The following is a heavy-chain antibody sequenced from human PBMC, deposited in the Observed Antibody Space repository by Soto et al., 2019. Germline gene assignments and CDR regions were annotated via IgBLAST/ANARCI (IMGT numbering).Heavy chain of an antibody. Sequence: EVQLVESGGGLVKPGGSLRLSCAASGFTFSSYSMNWVRQAPGKGLEWVSSISSSSSYIYYADSVKGRFTISRDNAKNSLYLQMNSLRAEDTAVYYCARDQEVERRDFDYWGQGTLVTVSS. CDR2: ISSSSSYI. J-gene: IGHJ4*02. CDR1: GFTFSSYS. V-gene: IGHV3-21*01. CDR3: ARDQEVERRDFDY.